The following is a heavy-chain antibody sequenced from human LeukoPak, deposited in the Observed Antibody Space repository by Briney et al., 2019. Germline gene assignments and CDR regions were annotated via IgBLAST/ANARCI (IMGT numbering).Heavy chain of an antibody. D-gene: IGHD3-22*01. CDR1: GGSISSGDYY. Sequence: SETLSLTCTVSGGSISSGDYYWSWIRQPPGKGLEWIGYIYYSGSTYYNPSLKSRVTISVDTSKNQFSLKLSSVTTADTVVYYCARVAPYYDSSGYPPYGDAFDIWGQGTMVTVSS. J-gene: IGHJ3*02. V-gene: IGHV4-30-4*01. CDR3: ARVAPYYDSSGYPPYGDAFDI. CDR2: IYYSGST.